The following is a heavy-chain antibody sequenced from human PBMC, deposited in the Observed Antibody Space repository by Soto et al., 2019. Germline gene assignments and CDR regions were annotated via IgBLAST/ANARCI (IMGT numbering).Heavy chain of an antibody. J-gene: IGHJ6*02. CDR2: IIPIFGTA. V-gene: IGHV1-69*01. CDR3: ARGTQQQINYYYYGMDV. D-gene: IGHD6-13*01. Sequence: QVQLVQSGAEVKKPGSSVKVSCKASGGTFSSYAISWVRQAPGQGLEWMGGIIPIFGTANYAQKFQGRVTITADESTSTAYMELSSLRSEDTAVYYCARGTQQQINYYYYGMDVWGQGTTVIVSS. CDR1: GGTFSSYA.